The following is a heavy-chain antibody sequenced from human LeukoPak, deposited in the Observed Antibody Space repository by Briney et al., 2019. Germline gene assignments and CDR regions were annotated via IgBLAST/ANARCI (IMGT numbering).Heavy chain of an antibody. D-gene: IGHD6-19*01. CDR1: GFTFSDYY. V-gene: IGHV3-11*06. J-gene: IGHJ3*02. Sequence: PGGSLRLSCAASGFTFSDYYMSWIRQAPGKGLEWVSSISSSSSYIYYADSVKGRFTISRDNAKNSLYLQMNSLRAEDTAVYYCAKHSSGWTDDAFDIWGQGTMVTVSS. CDR3: AKHSSGWTDDAFDI. CDR2: ISSSSSYI.